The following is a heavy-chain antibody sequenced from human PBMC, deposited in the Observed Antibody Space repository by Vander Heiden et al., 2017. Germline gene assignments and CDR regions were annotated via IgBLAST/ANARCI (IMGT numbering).Heavy chain of an antibody. CDR3: ARAKYYGTIFGVSPLIPTS. CDR1: GFTFSSYW. D-gene: IGHD3-3*01. CDR2: IKQDGSEK. J-gene: IGHJ5*02. V-gene: IGHV3-7*01. Sequence: EVQLVESGGGLVQPGGSLRPSCAASGFTFSSYWMGWVRQAPGKGLEWVANIKQDGSEKYYVDSVKGRFTISRDNAKNSLYLQMNSLRAEDTAVYYCARAKYYGTIFGVSPLIPTSWGQGTLVTVSS.